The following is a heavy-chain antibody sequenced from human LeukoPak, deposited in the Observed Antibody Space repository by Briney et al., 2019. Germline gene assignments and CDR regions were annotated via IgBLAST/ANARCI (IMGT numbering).Heavy chain of an antibody. CDR3: ARSRQASGLFNS. V-gene: IGHV4-30-2*01. J-gene: IGHJ5*01. CDR2: IYDRGPA. D-gene: IGHD3-10*01. CDR1: GYAITSGGFS. Sequence: PSETLSLTCTVSGYAITSGGFSWNWIRQPPGKGLEWIGCIYDRGPAYYNPSLKSRFTISVDRPKNQFFLNVTSLTAADAAVYYCARSRQASGLFNSWGQGTLVVVSS.